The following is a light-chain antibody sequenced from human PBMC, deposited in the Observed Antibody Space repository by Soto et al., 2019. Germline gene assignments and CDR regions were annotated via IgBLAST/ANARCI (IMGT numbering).Light chain of an antibody. V-gene: IGLV1-44*01. CDR2: SSD. J-gene: IGLJ2*01. CDR3: AAWDDSLDGPV. CDR1: SSNIGTNT. Sequence: QSVLTQPPSASGTHGQRVTISCSGSSSNIGTNTVNWYHQLPGTAPKLLIYSSDQRPSGVPDRFSGSKSGTSASLAISGLQSEDECDYYCAAWDDSLDGPVFGGGTKVTVL.